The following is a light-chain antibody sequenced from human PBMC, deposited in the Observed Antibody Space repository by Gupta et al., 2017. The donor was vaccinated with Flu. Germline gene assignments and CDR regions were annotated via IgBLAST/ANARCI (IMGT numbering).Light chain of an antibody. CDR1: SSNIRSNT. V-gene: IGLV1-44*01. Sequence: VTSSCSGSSSNIRSNTVNWYRQVPGTAPKLLIYGNDQRPSGVPDRVSGSKSGTSASLAISGLQSEDEADYYCAAWDDSLNGHYVVGTGTKV. CDR3: AAWDDSLNGHYV. J-gene: IGLJ1*01. CDR2: GND.